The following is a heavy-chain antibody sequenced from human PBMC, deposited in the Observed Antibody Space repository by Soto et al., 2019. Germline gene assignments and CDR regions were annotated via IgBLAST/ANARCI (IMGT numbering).Heavy chain of an antibody. CDR3: ASHSSSSTKGVGYFDY. D-gene: IGHD6-6*01. V-gene: IGHV1-69*13. CDR2: IIPIFGTA. CDR1: GGTFSSYA. Sequence: APVKVSCKASGGTFSSYAISWVRQAPGQGLEWMGGIIPIFGTANYAQMFQGRVTITADESTSTADMELSSLRSEDPAVYYCASHSSSSTKGVGYFDYWGQGTLVTVS. J-gene: IGHJ4*02.